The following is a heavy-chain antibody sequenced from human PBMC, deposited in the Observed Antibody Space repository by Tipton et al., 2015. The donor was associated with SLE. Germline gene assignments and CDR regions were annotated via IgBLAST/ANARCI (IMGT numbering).Heavy chain of an antibody. CDR2: ISYDGSNK. J-gene: IGHJ6*02. CDR1: GFTFSTYG. Sequence: RSLRLSCAASGFTFSTYGMNWVRQAPGKGLEWVTLISYDGSNKYNADSVKGRFTISRDNSKNTLYLQMNSLRAEDTAVYYCARDVAVPAAGEVYYYYGLDVWGQGTTVTVSS. V-gene: IGHV3-30-3*01. D-gene: IGHD2-2*01. CDR3: ARDVAVPAAGEVYYYYGLDV.